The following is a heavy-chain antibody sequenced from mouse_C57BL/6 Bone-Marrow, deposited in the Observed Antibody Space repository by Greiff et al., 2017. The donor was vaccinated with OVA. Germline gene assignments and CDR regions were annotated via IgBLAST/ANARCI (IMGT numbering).Heavy chain of an antibody. CDR2: SRNKANDYTT. CDR3: ARDASDGYSAMDY. D-gene: IGHD2-3*01. CDR1: GFTFSDFY. Sequence: DVKLVESGGGLVQSGRSLRLSCATSGFTFSDFYMEWVRQAPGKGLEWIAASRNKANDYTTEYSASVKGRFIVSRDTSQSILYLQMNALRAEDTAIYYCARDASDGYSAMDYWGQGTSVTVSS. V-gene: IGHV7-1*01. J-gene: IGHJ4*01.